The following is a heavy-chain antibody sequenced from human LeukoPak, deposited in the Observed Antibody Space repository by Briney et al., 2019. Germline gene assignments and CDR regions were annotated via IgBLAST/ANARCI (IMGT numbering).Heavy chain of an antibody. D-gene: IGHD1-26*01. CDR2: INPNSGGT. V-gene: IGHV1-2*06. CDR3: ARDYRAGVYFDL. J-gene: IGHJ2*01. CDR1: GYTFTGYY. Sequence: ASVKASCKVSGYTFTGYYMHWVRQAPGQGLEWMGRINPNSGGTNHAQKFQGRVTMTRDTSISTDYMELSRLRSDDTAVYYCARDYRAGVYFDLWGRGTLVTVSS.